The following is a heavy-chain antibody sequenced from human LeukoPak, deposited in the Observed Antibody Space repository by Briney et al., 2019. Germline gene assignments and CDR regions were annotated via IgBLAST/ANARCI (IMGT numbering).Heavy chain of an antibody. CDR1: GFSLRTSGVG. V-gene: IGHV2-5*02. D-gene: IGHD4-23*01. CDR3: AHRPRSYGGDWFDP. Sequence: SGPTLVKPTQTLTLTCTFSGFSLRTSGVGVGWIRQPPGKALEWLGLIYWDDDKRYTPSLNSRLTITKDTSKNQVVLTMTNMDPVDTATYYCAHRPRSYGGDWFDPWGQGTLVTVSS. J-gene: IGHJ5*02. CDR2: IYWDDDK.